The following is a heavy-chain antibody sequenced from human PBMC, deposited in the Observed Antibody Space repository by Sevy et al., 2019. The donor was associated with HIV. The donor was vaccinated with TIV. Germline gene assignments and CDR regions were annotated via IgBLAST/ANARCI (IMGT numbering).Heavy chain of an antibody. CDR3: AHRPYDSSGYYQIYFHY. J-gene: IGHJ4*02. CDR1: GFSLSTSGVG. Sequence: SGPTLVKPTQTLTLTCTFSGFSLSTSGVGVGWIRQPPGKALEWLALIYWNDDKRYSPSLKSRLTITKDTSKNQVVLTMTNMDPVDTATYYCAHRPYDSSGYYQIYFHYWGQGTLVTVSS. V-gene: IGHV2-5*01. D-gene: IGHD3-22*01. CDR2: IYWNDDK.